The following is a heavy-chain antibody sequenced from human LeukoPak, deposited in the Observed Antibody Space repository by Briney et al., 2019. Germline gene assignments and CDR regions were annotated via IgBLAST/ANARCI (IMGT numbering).Heavy chain of an antibody. Sequence: ASVKASCQVSGYTRIELSIYWVRQARGEGLEWMGGFDPEDGETTYAQKFQGRVTMTEDTSTDTAYMELSSLRSEDTAVYYCATHVRRQWLPLPDYWGQGTLVTVSS. CDR1: GYTRIELS. J-gene: IGHJ4*02. CDR3: ATHVRRQWLPLPDY. V-gene: IGHV1-24*01. D-gene: IGHD6-19*01. CDR2: FDPEDGET.